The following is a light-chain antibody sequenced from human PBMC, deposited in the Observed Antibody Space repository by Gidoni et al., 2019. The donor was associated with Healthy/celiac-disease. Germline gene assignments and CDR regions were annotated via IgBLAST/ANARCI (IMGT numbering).Light chain of an antibody. CDR2: GNS. CDR3: QSYDSSLVGVV. V-gene: IGLV1-40*01. Sequence: QSVLTQPPSASGAPGQRVTISCTGSSSNIGAGYDVHWYQQLPGTTPKLLIYGNSNRPSGVPDRFSGSKSGTSASLAITGLQAEDEADYYCQSYDSSLVGVVFGGGTKLTVL. CDR1: SSNIGAGYD. J-gene: IGLJ2*01.